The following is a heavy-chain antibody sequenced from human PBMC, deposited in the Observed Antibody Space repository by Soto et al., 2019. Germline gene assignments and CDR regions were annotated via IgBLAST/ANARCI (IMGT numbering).Heavy chain of an antibody. Sequence: QVQLQESGPGLVKPSQTLSLTCTVSGGSISSGGYYWSWIRQHPGKGLEWIGHIYYSGSTYYNPSLNIRVTISVDTSKNQFSLKLSSVTAADTAVYYCAMYMGSSWLYFQHWGQGTLVTVSS. V-gene: IGHV4-31*03. CDR2: IYYSGST. J-gene: IGHJ1*01. CDR3: AMYMGSSWLYFQH. CDR1: GGSISSGGYY. D-gene: IGHD6-13*01.